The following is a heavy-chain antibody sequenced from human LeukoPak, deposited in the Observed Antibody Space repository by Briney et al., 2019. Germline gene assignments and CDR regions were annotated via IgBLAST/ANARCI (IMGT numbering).Heavy chain of an antibody. CDR3: AKDSRSGSYQGPHYFDY. CDR2: ISWNSGSI. D-gene: IGHD1-26*01. Sequence: GGSLRLSCAASGFTFDEYAMHWVRQAPGKGLEWVSGISWNSGSIGYADSVKGRFTISRDNSKNTLYLQMNSLRAEDTAVYYCAKDSRSGSYQGPHYFDYWGQGTLVTVSS. CDR1: GFTFDEYA. V-gene: IGHV3-9*01. J-gene: IGHJ4*02.